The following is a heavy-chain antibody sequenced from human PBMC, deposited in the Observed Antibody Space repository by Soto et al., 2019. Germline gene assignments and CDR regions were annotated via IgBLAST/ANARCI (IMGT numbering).Heavy chain of an antibody. J-gene: IGHJ4*02. D-gene: IGHD1-1*01. CDR3: VREAALDSFDQ. Sequence: LRLSCAASGFAFSSYEMNWVRQAPGKGLEWVSHISSSGSNTFYPDSVKGRFTISRDNAKNALFLQMNSLGVEDTAVYYCVREAALDSFDQWGQGTLVTVSS. CDR2: ISSSGSNT. V-gene: IGHV3-48*03. CDR1: GFAFSSYE.